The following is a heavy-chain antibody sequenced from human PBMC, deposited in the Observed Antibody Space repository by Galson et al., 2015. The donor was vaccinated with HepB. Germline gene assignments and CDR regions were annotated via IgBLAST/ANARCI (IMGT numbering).Heavy chain of an antibody. D-gene: IGHD2-21*02. CDR1: GSTFSSYG. CDR2: ISYDGSDK. Sequence: SLRLSCAASGSTFSSYGMHWVRQAPGKGLEWVAVISYDGSDKYYADSVKGRFTISRDNSKNTLYLQMSSLRAEDTAMYYCAKDHGNFVVVMSAIPAYYFDYRGRGTLVTVSS. V-gene: IGHV3-30*18. CDR3: AKDHGNFVVVMSAIPAYYFDY. J-gene: IGHJ4*02.